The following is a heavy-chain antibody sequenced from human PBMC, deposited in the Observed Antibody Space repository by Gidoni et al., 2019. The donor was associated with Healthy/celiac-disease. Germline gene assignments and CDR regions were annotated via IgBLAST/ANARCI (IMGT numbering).Heavy chain of an antibody. Sequence: EVQLLESVGGLVQPGGSLILSCAASGFHFSSYAMSWVRQAPGKGREWVSAISGSGGSTYYADSVKGRFTISRDNSKNTLYLQMNSLRAEDTAVYYCAKIPVATIFMHDYWGQGTLVTVSS. D-gene: IGHD5-12*01. J-gene: IGHJ4*02. CDR2: ISGSGGST. V-gene: IGHV3-23*01. CDR3: AKIPVATIFMHDY. CDR1: GFHFSSYA.